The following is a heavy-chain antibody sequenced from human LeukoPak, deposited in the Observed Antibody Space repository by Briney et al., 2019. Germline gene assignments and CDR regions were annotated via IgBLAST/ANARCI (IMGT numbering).Heavy chain of an antibody. CDR1: GYTFTGYF. CDR2: INPNSGGT. D-gene: IGHD7-27*01. V-gene: IGHV1-2*02. CDR3: ARDILTDDAFDI. Sequence: ASVKVSCKASGYTFTGYFMHWVRQAPGQVLEWMGWINPNSGGTNYAQKFQGRVTMTRDTSISTAYMELSRLTSDDTAVYYCARDILTDDAFDIWGQGTMVTVSS. J-gene: IGHJ3*02.